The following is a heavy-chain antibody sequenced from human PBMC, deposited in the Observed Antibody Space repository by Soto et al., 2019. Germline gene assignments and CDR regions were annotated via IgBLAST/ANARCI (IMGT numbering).Heavy chain of an antibody. D-gene: IGHD5-12*01. CDR1: GYTFINYH. CDR3: AKSPRGEMATD. J-gene: IGHJ4*02. Sequence: QVQLVQSGGEVKKPGASVTVSCKASGYTFINYHITWVRQAPGQGLEWMAWINTYNGMTDYAQRFQGRVTMTRDTSTRTAYMELRNLGSDDTAVYFGAKSPRGEMATDWGQGTLVTVSS. CDR2: INTYNGMT. V-gene: IGHV1-18*01.